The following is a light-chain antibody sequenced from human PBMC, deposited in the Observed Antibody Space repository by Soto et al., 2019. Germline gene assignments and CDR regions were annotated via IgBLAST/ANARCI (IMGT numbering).Light chain of an antibody. V-gene: IGKV1-6*01. CDR1: QDIRNE. Sequence: AIQMTQSPPSLSASVGDRVILTCRASQDIRNELGWYQQKPGKAPKLLIHATSNLQGGVRLRFSGSGSGTDFTLTISSLQPEDFPNYYCLQDHSYPRTFGQGTRVEIK. CDR3: LQDHSYPRT. CDR2: ATS. J-gene: IGKJ1*01.